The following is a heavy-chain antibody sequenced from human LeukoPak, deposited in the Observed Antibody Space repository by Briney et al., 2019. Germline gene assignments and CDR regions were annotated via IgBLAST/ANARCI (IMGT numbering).Heavy chain of an antibody. Sequence: GGSLRLSCAAFGFTFSDYWMNWVRQAPGKGLEWVAIIKLDGSVKYYVDSVKGRFTISRDNAKSSLYLQMNSLRAEDTAFYYCVRLVVIDFYYYYMDVWGQGTTVTVSS. D-gene: IGHD3-16*02. CDR3: VRLVVIDFYYYYMDV. J-gene: IGHJ6*03. CDR2: IKLDGSVK. CDR1: GFTFSDYW. V-gene: IGHV3-7*03.